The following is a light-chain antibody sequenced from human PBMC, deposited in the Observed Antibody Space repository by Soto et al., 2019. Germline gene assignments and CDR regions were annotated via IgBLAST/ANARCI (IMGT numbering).Light chain of an antibody. J-gene: IGKJ2*01. CDR2: GAS. CDR1: QNISRS. Sequence: EIVMTQSPVTLSVSPGERATLSCRASQNISRSLAWYQQKPGQGPSLLIYGASTRATAIPARFSGSGSGTEFTLTITSLQSEDFALYYCQHYNNWPYTFGQGTKVDIK. CDR3: QHYNNWPYT. V-gene: IGKV3-15*01.